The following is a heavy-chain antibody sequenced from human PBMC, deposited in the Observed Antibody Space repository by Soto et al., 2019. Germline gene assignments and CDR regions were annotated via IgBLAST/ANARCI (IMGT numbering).Heavy chain of an antibody. V-gene: IGHV4-4*02. Sequence: SETLSLTCAVSSGSISSSNWWSWVRQPPGKGLEWIGEIYHSGSTNYNPSLKSRVTISVDKSKNQFSLKLSSVTAADTAVYYCARNSGNDYYYYYMDVWGKGTTVTVSS. CDR3: ARNSGNDYYYYYMDV. CDR1: SGSISSSNW. D-gene: IGHD6-13*01. J-gene: IGHJ6*03. CDR2: IYHSGST.